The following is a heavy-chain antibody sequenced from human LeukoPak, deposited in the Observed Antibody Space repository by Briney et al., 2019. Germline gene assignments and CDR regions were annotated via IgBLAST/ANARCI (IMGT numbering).Heavy chain of an antibody. J-gene: IGHJ4*02. CDR3: ARHPYSSGWRWVDC. Sequence: GESLKISCKGSGYSFTSYWISWVRQMPGKSLEWMGWIVPSNSYTKYSPSSQGHVTISAGKSISTAYLQWSRLKGWDNAMYYCARHPYSSGWRWVDCWRQGTMVTVSS. D-gene: IGHD6-19*01. CDR1: GYSFTSYW. CDR2: IVPSNSYT. V-gene: IGHV5-10-1*01.